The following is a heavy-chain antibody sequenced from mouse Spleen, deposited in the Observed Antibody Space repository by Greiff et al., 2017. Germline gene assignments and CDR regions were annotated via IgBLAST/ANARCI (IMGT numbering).Heavy chain of an antibody. CDR2: IYPGSGST. CDR3: ARSRYGSSYGYFDV. J-gene: IGHJ1*01. CDR1: GYTFTSYW. Sequence: QVQLQQPGAELVEPGASVKMSCKASGYTFTSYWITWVKQRPGQGLEWIGDIYPGSGSTNYNEKFKSKATLTVDTSSSTAYMQLSSLTSEDSAVYYCARSRYGSSYGYFDVWGAGTTVTVSS. D-gene: IGHD1-1*01. V-gene: IGHV1-55*01.